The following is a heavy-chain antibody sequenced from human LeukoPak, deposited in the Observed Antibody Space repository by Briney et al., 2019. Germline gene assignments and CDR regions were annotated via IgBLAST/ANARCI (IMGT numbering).Heavy chain of an antibody. CDR2: IKQDGSEK. V-gene: IGHV3-7*03. CDR3: ARDNPPDY. Sequence: GSLRLSCVASGFTFSSSWMSWVRQAPGKGLEWVANIKQDGSEKSYVQSVRGRFTISRDNAKNSLYLQLNSLRAEDTALYYCARDNPPDYWGQGTLVTVSS. CDR1: GFTFSSSW. J-gene: IGHJ4*02.